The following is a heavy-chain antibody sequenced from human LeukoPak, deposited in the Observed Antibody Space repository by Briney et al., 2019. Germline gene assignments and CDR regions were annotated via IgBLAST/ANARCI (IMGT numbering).Heavy chain of an antibody. D-gene: IGHD2-2*02. CDR1: GDSITSYS. Sequence: SETLSLTCTVSGDSITSYSWSWIRQPPGTGLEWIGYIYNSGSTNYSPSLKSRVTMSLDSSKNQFSLKLSSVTAADTAVYYCARRGPYCSSTSCYTSRYDYWGQGTLVTVSS. J-gene: IGHJ4*02. CDR2: IYNSGST. CDR3: ARRGPYCSSTSCYTSRYDY. V-gene: IGHV4-59*12.